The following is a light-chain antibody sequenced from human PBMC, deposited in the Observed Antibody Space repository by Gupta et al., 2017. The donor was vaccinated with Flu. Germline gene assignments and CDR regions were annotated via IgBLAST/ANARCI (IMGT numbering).Light chain of an antibody. CDR3: SSHAGRVTWV. CDR2: DVT. CDR1: SNDVGGYNR. V-gene: IGLV2-11*01. J-gene: IGLJ1*01. Sequence: QSAPTQPRSVSGSPGQSVTISCTGTSNDVGGYNRVSWYEQRPGKAPKLILYDVTERPSGVPDRFSGSKSGNKASLTISGLQADDEADYYCSSHAGRVTWVFGTGTTVTVL.